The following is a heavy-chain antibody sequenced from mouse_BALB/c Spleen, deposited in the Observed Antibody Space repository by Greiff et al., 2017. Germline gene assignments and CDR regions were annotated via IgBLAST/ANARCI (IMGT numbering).Heavy chain of an antibody. Sequence: VQLQQSGPGLVAPSQSLSITCTVSGFSLTSYDISWIRQPPGKGLEWLGVIWTGGGTNYNSAFMSRLSISKDNSKSQVFLKMNSLQTDDTAIYYCVRDYYGYYFDYWGQGTTLTVSS. D-gene: IGHD1-2*01. CDR3: VRDYYGYYFDY. V-gene: IGHV2-9-2*01. J-gene: IGHJ2*01. CDR1: GFSLTSYD. CDR2: IWTGGGT.